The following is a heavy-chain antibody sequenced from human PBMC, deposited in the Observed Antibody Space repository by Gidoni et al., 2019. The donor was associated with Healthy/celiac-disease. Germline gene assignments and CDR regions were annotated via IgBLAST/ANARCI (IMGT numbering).Heavy chain of an antibody. CDR2: IVVGSGNP. J-gene: IGHJ5*02. CDR3: ALTGVAGRNP. Sequence: MQLVQTGPEGTKPRTSVKDSCKDPGFTFTSSAVQWVRQARGQRLEWIGWIVVGSGNPNYAQKFQERVTIPRDMSTSTAYMELSSLRSEDTAVYYCALTGVAGRNPWGQGTLVTVSS. V-gene: IGHV1-58*01. D-gene: IGHD6-19*01. CDR1: GFTFTSSA.